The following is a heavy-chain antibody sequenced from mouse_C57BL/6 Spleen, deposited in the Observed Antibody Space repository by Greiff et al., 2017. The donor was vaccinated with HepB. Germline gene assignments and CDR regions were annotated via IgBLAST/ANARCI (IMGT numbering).Heavy chain of an antibody. Sequence: QVQLKQPGTELVKPGASVKLSCKASGYTFTSYWMHWVKQRPGQGLEWIGNINPSNGGTNYNEKFKSKATLTVDKSSSTAYMQLSSLTSEDSAVYYCARLGRDYYAMDYWGQGTSVTVSS. V-gene: IGHV1-53*01. CDR3: ARLGRDYYAMDY. CDR1: GYTFTSYW. D-gene: IGHD4-1*01. J-gene: IGHJ4*01. CDR2: INPSNGGT.